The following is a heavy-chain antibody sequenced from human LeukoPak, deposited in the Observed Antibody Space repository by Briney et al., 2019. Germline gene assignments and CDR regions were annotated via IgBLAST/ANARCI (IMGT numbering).Heavy chain of an antibody. CDR1: GFTFSTYA. J-gene: IGHJ4*02. V-gene: IGHV3-23*01. D-gene: IGHD1-26*01. Sequence: GGSLRLSCAASGFTFSTYAMSWVRQAPGKGLEWVSTLSGSGDITYYADSVKGRFTISRDNSKNTLYVQMNSLRAEDTAVYYCARDLTGYSGIYSDHWGQGTLVTVSS. CDR3: ARDLTGYSGIYSDH. CDR2: LSGSGDIT.